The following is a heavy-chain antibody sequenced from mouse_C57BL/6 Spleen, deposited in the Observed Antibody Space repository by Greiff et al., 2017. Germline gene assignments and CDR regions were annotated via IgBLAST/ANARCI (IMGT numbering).Heavy chain of an antibody. D-gene: IGHD1-1*01. J-gene: IGHJ2*01. CDR2: ISDGGSYT. V-gene: IGHV5-4*03. CDR3: ASDYYGW. CDR1: GFTFSSYA. Sequence: EVKLVESGGGLVKPGGSLKLSCAASGFTFSSYAMSWVRQTPEKRLEWVATISDGGSYTYYPDNVKGRFTISRDNAKNNLYLQMSHLKSEDTAMYYCASDYYGWWGQGTTLTVSS.